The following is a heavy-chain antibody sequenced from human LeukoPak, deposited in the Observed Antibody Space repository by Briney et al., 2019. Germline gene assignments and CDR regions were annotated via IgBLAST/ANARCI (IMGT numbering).Heavy chain of an antibody. CDR3: ARRDYDFWNYFDY. CDR2: IYYSGST. D-gene: IGHD3-3*01. J-gene: IGHJ4*02. Sequence: NTSETLSLTCTVSGGSISSSSYYWGWIRQPPGKGLGWIGSIYYSGSTYYNPSLKSRVTISVDTSKNQFSLKLSSVTAADTAVYYCARRDYDFWNYFDYWGQGTLVTVSS. V-gene: IGHV4-39*01. CDR1: GGSISSSSYY.